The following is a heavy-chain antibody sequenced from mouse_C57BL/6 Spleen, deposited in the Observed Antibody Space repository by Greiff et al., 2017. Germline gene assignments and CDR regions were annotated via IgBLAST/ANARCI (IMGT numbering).Heavy chain of an antibody. Sequence: EVQLMESGEGLVKPGGSLKLSCAASGFTFSSYAMSWVRQTPEKRLEWVAYISSGGDYIYYADTVKGRFTISRDNARNTLYLQISSLTSEDTAMYYCTGDLHGSRRMDYWGQGTSVTVSS. V-gene: IGHV5-9-1*02. D-gene: IGHD1-1*01. J-gene: IGHJ4*01. CDR1: GFTFSSYA. CDR3: TGDLHGSRRMDY. CDR2: ISSGGDYI.